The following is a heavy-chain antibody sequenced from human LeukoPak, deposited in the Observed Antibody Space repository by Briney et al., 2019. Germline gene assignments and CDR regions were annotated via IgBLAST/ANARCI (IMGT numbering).Heavy chain of an antibody. CDR1: GFTFDDYA. V-gene: IGHV3-9*03. J-gene: IGHJ3*02. CDR2: ISWNSGSI. Sequence: PGRSLRLSCAASGFTFDDYAMHWVRQAPGKGLEWVSGISWNSGSIGYADSVKGRFTISRDNAKNSLYLQMNSLRAEDMALYYCAKWRGGSYRGDAFDIWGQGTMVTVSS. CDR3: AKWRGGSYRGDAFDI. D-gene: IGHD1-26*01.